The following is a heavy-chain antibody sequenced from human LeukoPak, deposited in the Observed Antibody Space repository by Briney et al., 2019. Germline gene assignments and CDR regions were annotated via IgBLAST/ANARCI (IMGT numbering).Heavy chain of an antibody. CDR3: ARDKADIVVVVAAWGGVRFDP. CDR1: GYTFTSYG. CDR2: ISAYNGNT. J-gene: IGHJ5*02. V-gene: IGHV1-18*01. Sequence: ASVKVSCKASGYTFTSYGISWVRQAPGQGLEWMGWISAYNGNTNYAQKLQGRVTMTTDTSTSTAYMELRSLRSDDTAVYYCARDKADIVVVVAAWGGVRFDPWGQGTLVTVSS. D-gene: IGHD2-15*01.